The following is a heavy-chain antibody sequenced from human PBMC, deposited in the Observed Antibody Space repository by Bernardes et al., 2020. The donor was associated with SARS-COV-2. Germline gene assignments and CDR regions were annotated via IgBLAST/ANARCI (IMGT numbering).Heavy chain of an antibody. V-gene: IGHV3-72*01. CDR1: GLIFSDHY. Sequence: GSLRLSCGASGLIFSDHYIDWARQAPGKGLEWVGRVKDKPNNYATQFAASVTGRFTISRDDSKNSVYLQMDNQKTEDTAVYYCVAMIRGGGFWGQGTLVAVSS. CDR2: VKDKPNNYAT. D-gene: IGHD3-10*01. CDR3: VAMIRGGGF. J-gene: IGHJ1*01.